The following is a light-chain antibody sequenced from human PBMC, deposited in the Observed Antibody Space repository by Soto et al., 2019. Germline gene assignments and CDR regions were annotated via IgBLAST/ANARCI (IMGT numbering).Light chain of an antibody. J-gene: IGKJ3*01. CDR3: QQRSNWPPRIT. Sequence: EIVVTQSPATLSLSPGERATLSCRASQSVSSYLAWYQQKPGQAPRLLIYDASNRATGIPARFSGSGSGTDFTLTISSLEPEDFAVYYCQQRSNWPPRITFGPGTKVDIK. V-gene: IGKV3-11*01. CDR2: DAS. CDR1: QSVSSY.